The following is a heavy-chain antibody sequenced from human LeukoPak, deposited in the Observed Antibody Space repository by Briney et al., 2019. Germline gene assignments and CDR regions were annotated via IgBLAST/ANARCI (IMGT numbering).Heavy chain of an antibody. V-gene: IGHV4-39*01. CDR1: GGSISNSTYY. CDR3: ARHVPGYSNTWPGP. D-gene: IGHD4-11*01. J-gene: IGHJ5*02. CDR2: IYRSGST. Sequence: SETLSLTCSVSGGSISNSTYYWGWIRQPPGKGLEWIGCIYRSGSTYYNPSLKSRVTISVDTSKNQFSLKLRSVTAADTAVYYCARHVPGYSNTWPGPWGQGSLVTVFS.